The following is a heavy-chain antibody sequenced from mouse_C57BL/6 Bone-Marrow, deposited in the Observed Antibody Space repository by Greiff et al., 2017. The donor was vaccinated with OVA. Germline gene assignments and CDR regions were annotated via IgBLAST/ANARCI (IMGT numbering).Heavy chain of an antibody. CDR1: GYTFTSYW. D-gene: IGHD2-4*01. J-gene: IGHJ2*01. V-gene: IGHV1-55*01. Sequence: QVQLQQPGAELVKPGASVKMSCKASGYTFTSYWITWVKQRPGQGLEWIGDIYPGSGSTNYNEQFKSKATLTVDTSASPAYMQLSSLTSEDSAVYYCAREDYPLDYWGQGTTLTVSS. CDR2: IYPGSGST. CDR3: AREDYPLDY.